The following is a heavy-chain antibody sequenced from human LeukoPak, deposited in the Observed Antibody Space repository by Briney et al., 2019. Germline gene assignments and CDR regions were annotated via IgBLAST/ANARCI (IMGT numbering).Heavy chain of an antibody. D-gene: IGHD6-19*01. CDR1: GGSISSYY. J-gene: IGHJ6*03. CDR2: IYYSGST. V-gene: IGHV4-59*01. Sequence: SQTLSLTCTVSGGSISSYYWSWIRQPPGKGLEWIGYIYYSGSTNYNPSLKSRVTISVDTSKNQCSLKLSSVTSADTAVYYCARDVGRSGWPVNYMDVWGKGTTVNVSS. CDR3: ARDVGRSGWPVNYMDV.